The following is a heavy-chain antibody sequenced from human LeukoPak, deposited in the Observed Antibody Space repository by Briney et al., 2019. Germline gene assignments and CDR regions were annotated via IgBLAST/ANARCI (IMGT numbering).Heavy chain of an antibody. CDR1: GGSISSGGYY. V-gene: IGHV4-31*03. Sequence: SQTLSLTCTVSGGSISSGGYYWSWIRQHPGKGLEWIGYIYYSGSTYYNPSLKSRVTLSVDTSKNQFSLKLSSVTAADTAVYYCARGWTAMVNFDYWGQGTLVTVSS. J-gene: IGHJ4*02. CDR2: IYYSGST. CDR3: ARGWTAMVNFDY. D-gene: IGHD5-18*01.